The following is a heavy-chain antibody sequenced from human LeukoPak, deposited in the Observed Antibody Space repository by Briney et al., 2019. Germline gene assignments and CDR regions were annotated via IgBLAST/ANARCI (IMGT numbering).Heavy chain of an antibody. Sequence: SETLSLTCAVSGTSISSGAYYWSWIRQPAGKGLEWIGRIYNTGSANYNTSLKSRVKLSVDTSKNQFSLSLSSATAADTAVYYCARDYFGGRFDPWGQGALVIVSS. D-gene: IGHD3-9*01. CDR1: GTSISSGAYY. CDR2: IYNTGSA. CDR3: ARDYFGGRFDP. J-gene: IGHJ5*02. V-gene: IGHV4-61*02.